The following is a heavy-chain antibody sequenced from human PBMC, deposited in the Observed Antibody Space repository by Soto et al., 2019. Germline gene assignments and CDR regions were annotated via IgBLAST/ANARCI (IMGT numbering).Heavy chain of an antibody. CDR3: AREWADSGVVVAATTGDAFDI. V-gene: IGHV3-33*01. J-gene: IGHJ3*02. CDR2: IWYDGSNK. CDR1: GFTFSSYG. Sequence: QVQLVESGGGVVQPGRSLRLSCAASGFTFSSYGMHWVRQAPGKGLEWVAVIWYDGSNKYYADSVKGRFTISRDNSKNTLYLQMNSLSAEDTAVYYCAREWADSGVVVAATTGDAFDIWGQWRMVTVSS. D-gene: IGHD2-15*01.